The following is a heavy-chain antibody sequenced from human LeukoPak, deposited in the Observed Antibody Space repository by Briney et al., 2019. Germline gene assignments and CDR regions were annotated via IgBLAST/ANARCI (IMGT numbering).Heavy chain of an antibody. CDR2: INAGNGNT. CDR1: GYTFTNYA. J-gene: IGHJ4*02. Sequence: ASVKVSCKASGYTFTNYAMHWVPQAPGQRLEWMGWINAGNGNTKYSQKFQGRVTFTRDTSANTAYMELSSLRSEDTAVYYCARVGYPGGGSYHVPNWGQGTLVTVSS. V-gene: IGHV1-3*01. D-gene: IGHD1-26*01. CDR3: ARVGYPGGGSYHVPN.